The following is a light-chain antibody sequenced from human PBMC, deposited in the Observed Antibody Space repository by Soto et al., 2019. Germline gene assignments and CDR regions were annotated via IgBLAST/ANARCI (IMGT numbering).Light chain of an antibody. J-gene: IGLJ1*01. V-gene: IGLV2-14*01. CDR2: EVS. Sequence: QSALPQPASVSGSPGQSITISCTGTSSDVGGSNHVTWYQQHPGKAPKLMIYEVSNRPSGVSNRFSGSKSGNTASLTISGLQAEDEADYYCSSYTSSSRDVFGTGTKLTVL. CDR1: SSDVGGSNH. CDR3: SSYTSSSRDV.